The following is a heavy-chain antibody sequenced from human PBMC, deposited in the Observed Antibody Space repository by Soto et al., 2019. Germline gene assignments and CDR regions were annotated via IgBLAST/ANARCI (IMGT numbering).Heavy chain of an antibody. CDR1: GASLSSISYY. CDR2: IFFTGNI. CDR3: ASRHCSGGSCHNPGFDS. D-gene: IGHD2-15*01. Sequence: SATLSLTCTVSGASLSSISYYWGWIRQPPGKGLEWVGSIFFTGNIYYNPSLRSRVTISVDTSRNQFSLMVNSVTAADTAVYYCASRHCSGGSCHNPGFDSWGQGALVTVSS. J-gene: IGHJ4*02. V-gene: IGHV4-39*01.